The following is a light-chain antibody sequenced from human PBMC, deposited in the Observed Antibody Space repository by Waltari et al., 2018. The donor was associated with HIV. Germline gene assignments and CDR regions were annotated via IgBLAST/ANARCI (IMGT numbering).Light chain of an antibody. Sequence: QSVLTQPPSVSAAPGQMVAIPCSVSSSNLGTDYVSWYQHVPGSAPKLLIYDNDKRPSGTPDRFSGSKSGTSATLDITGLQTGDGADYYCGTWDRSLGGGVFGGGTKLTVL. CDR2: DND. J-gene: IGLJ3*02. V-gene: IGLV1-51*01. CDR3: GTWDRSLGGGV. CDR1: SSNLGTDY.